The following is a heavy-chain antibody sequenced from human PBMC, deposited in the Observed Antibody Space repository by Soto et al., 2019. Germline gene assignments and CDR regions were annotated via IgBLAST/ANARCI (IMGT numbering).Heavy chain of an antibody. CDR1: GGSFSGYY. D-gene: IGHD2-8*01. CDR2: INHSGST. V-gene: IGHV4-34*01. J-gene: IGHJ5*01. Sequence: PSETLSLTCAVYGGSFSGYYWSWIRQPPGKGLEWIGEINHSGSTNYNPSLKSRVTISVDTSKNQFSLKLSSVTAADTAVYYCARGLYCTNGVCHNWFDPWGQGTLVTVSS. CDR3: ARGLYCTNGVCHNWFDP.